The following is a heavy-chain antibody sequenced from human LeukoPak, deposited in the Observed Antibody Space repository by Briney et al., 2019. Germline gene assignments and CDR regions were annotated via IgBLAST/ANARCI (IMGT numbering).Heavy chain of an antibody. V-gene: IGHV4-39*07. CDR2: IYYSGST. Sequence: SETLSLTCTVSGGSISSSSYYWGWIRQPPGKGLEWIGSIYYSGSTYYNPSLKSRVTISVDTSKNQFSLKLSSVTAADTAVYYCARVPRGIAAAVTSWYFDLWGRGTLVTVSS. D-gene: IGHD6-13*01. CDR3: ARVPRGIAAAVTSWYFDL. J-gene: IGHJ2*01. CDR1: GGSISSSSYY.